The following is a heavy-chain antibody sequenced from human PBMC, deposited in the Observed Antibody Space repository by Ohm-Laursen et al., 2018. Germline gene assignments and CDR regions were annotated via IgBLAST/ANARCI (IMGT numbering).Heavy chain of an antibody. V-gene: IGHV3-33*01. J-gene: IGHJ4*02. CDR3: SRASSSIAVAGLDY. CDR1: GFTFSSYG. Sequence: SLRLSCAASGFTFSSYGMHWVRQAPGKGLEWGAVIWYNGSKYYADSVKGRFTISRDNSKNTLYLQMNSLRAEDTAVYYCSRASSSIAVAGLDYWGQGTLVTVSS. D-gene: IGHD6-19*01. CDR2: IWYNGSK.